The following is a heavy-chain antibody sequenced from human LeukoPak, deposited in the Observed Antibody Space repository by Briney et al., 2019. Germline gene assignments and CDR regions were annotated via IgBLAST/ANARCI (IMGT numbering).Heavy chain of an antibody. CDR2: INPNSGGT. Sequence: ASVKVSCKASGYTFTGYYIHWVRQAPGQGLEWMGWINPNSGGTNYAQKFQGRVTMTRDTSISTAYMELSRLRSDDTAVYYCARDAEANWFDPWGQGTLVAVSS. J-gene: IGHJ5*02. V-gene: IGHV1-2*02. CDR1: GYTFTGYY. CDR3: ARDAEANWFDP.